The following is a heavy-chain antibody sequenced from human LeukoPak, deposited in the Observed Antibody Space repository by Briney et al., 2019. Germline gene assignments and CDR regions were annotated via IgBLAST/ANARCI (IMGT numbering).Heavy chain of an antibody. CDR3: ARDVFEKRPAAMVFYYYYGMDV. CDR1: GYTFTSYG. J-gene: IGHJ6*02. D-gene: IGHD2-2*01. V-gene: IGHV1-18*01. Sequence: AAVKVSCKASGYTFTSYGISWVRQAPGQGLEWMGWISAYNGNTNYAQKLQGRVTMTTDTSTSTAYMELRSLRSDDTAVYYCARDVFEKRPAAMVFYYYYGMDVWGQGTTVTVSS. CDR2: ISAYNGNT.